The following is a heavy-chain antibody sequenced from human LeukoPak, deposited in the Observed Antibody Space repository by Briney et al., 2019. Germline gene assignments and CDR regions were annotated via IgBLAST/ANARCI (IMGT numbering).Heavy chain of an antibody. CDR2: TGNKVNSYTT. CDR3: ARDLLGTRSI. D-gene: IGHD3-16*01. V-gene: IGHV3-72*01. CDR1: GFTFSDLY. Sequence: GGSLRLSCAASGFTFSDLYMDWVRQAPGKGLEGVGRTGNKVNSYTTQYAASVKGRFTISRDDSKNSLYLQMNSLKTEDTAVYYCARDLLGTRSIWGQGTMVTVSS. J-gene: IGHJ3*02.